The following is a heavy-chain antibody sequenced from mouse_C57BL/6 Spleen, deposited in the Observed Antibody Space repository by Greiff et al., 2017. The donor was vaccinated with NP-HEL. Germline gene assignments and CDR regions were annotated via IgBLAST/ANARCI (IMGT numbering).Heavy chain of an antibody. V-gene: IGHV1-52*01. CDR2: IDPSDSET. Sequence: VKLQQPGAELVRPGSSVKLSCKASGYTFTSYWMHWVKQRPIQGLEWIGNIDPSDSETHYNQKFKDKATLTVDKSSSTAYMQLSSLTSEDSAVYYCARGTTVVATDWYFDVWGTGTTVTVSS. J-gene: IGHJ1*03. CDR1: GYTFTSYW. D-gene: IGHD1-1*01. CDR3: ARGTTVVATDWYFDV.